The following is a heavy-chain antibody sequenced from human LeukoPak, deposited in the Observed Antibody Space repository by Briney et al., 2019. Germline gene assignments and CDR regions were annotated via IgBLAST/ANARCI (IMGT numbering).Heavy chain of an antibody. CDR1: GFTFSSYW. Sequence: PGGSLRLSCAASGFTFSSYWMHWVRQAPGKGLVWVSRINSDGSSTSYADSVKGRFTISRDNSKNTLYLQMNSLRAEDTAVYYCARGRGGLGGYYGMDVWGQGTTVTVSS. V-gene: IGHV3-74*01. CDR2: INSDGSST. D-gene: IGHD2-15*01. CDR3: ARGRGGLGGYYGMDV. J-gene: IGHJ6*02.